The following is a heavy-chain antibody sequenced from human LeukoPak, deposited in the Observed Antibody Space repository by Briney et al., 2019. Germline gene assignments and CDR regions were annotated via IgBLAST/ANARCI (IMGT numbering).Heavy chain of an antibody. V-gene: IGHV3-21*01. D-gene: IGHD2-2*01. CDR1: GFTFTSYS. Sequence: PGGSLRLSCAASGFTFTSYSMNWVRRAPGKGREWVSSIGSSSSYIYYADSVKGRFTISRDNAKNSLYLQMNSLRAEDTAVYYCARDVYCSSTSCYWSRAHYYGMDVWGQGTTVTVSS. CDR2: IGSSSSYI. J-gene: IGHJ6*02. CDR3: ARDVYCSSTSCYWSRAHYYGMDV.